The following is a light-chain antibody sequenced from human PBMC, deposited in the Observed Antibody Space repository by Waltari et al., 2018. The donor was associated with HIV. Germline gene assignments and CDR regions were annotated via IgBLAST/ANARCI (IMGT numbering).Light chain of an antibody. V-gene: IGLV1-44*01. J-gene: IGLJ3*02. CDR3: AAWDDSLNAWL. CDR2: GNH. CDR1: CSNIGTKT. Sequence: QSVLTQPPSASGTPGQRVTISCSGRCSNIGTKTGNWYLQLPGSAPKYLIYGNHVWPSGVPDRFSGSKSGTSASLAISGLRSEDEADYFCAAWDDSLNAWLFGGGTKVTVL.